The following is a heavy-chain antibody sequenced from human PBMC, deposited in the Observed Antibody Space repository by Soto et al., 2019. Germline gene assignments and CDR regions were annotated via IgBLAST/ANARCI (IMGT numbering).Heavy chain of an antibody. J-gene: IGHJ6*01. CDR2: IKSKTDGGTT. CDR3: TTDIVEVQIPVGMDV. V-gene: IGHV3-15*07. Sequence: GGSLSLSCAASGCTFSNAWMNWVCKAPGKGLEWVGRIKSKTDGGTTDYAAPVKGRFTISRDDSKSTLYLQMNSLKTEDTAVYYCTTDIVEVQIPVGMDVWGQGTTVTVS. CDR1: GCTFSNAW. D-gene: IGHD2-2*01.